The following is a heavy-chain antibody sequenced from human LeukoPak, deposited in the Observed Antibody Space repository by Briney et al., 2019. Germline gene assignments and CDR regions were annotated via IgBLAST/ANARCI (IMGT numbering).Heavy chain of an antibody. CDR2: MYYSGST. D-gene: IGHD3-22*01. J-gene: IGHJ5*02. CDR3: ARPYYYDSRIDP. CDR1: GGSISSGDYY. V-gene: IGHV4-30-4*01. Sequence: PSQTLSLTCTVSGGSISSGDYYWSWIRQPPGKGLEWIAYMYYSGSTYYNPSLKSRVTMSADTSKSQLSLKLSSVTAADTAVYYCARPYYYDSRIDPWGQGILVTVSS.